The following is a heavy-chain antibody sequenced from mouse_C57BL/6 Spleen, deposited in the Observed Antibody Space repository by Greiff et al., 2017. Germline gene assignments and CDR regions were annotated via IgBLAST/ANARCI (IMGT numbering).Heavy chain of an antibody. CDR1: GFTFNTYA. Sequence: EVMLVESGGGLVQPKGSLKLSCAASGFTFNTYAMHWVRQAPGKGLEWVARLRSKSSNYATYYAVSFKGRFTISRDDSQSMLDLEMNNLKTEDTAMYDGERGYGRSHYWYFDVWGTGTTVTVSS. J-gene: IGHJ1*03. D-gene: IGHD1-1*01. V-gene: IGHV10-3*01. CDR2: LRSKSSNYAT. CDR3: ERGYGRSHYWYFDV.